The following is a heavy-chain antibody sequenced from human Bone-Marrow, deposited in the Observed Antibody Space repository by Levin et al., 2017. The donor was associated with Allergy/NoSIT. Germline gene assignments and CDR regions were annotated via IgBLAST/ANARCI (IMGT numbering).Heavy chain of an antibody. V-gene: IGHV4-31*03. CDR1: GYSISTTGSY. J-gene: IGHJ5*02. D-gene: IGHD6-13*01. CDR3: ARDSRFGTRMAAAGAMYT. Sequence: PSETLSLTCTVSGYSISTTGSYWTWIRQLPGKGLEWIGYIYHSGSTYNNPSLRGRVTISVDTSKNQFSLSLTSVTAADTAVYYCARDSRFGTRMAAAGAMYTWGQGVLVTVSS. CDR2: IYHSGST.